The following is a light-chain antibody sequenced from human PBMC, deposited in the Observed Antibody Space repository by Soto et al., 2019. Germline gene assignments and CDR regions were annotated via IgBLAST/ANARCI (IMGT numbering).Light chain of an antibody. J-gene: IGLJ1*01. CDR1: TSNIESHS. CDR3: QSYDSSLSSYV. V-gene: IGLV1-44*01. Sequence: QSVLTQPPSASGTPGQRIVISCSGSTSNIESHSVNWFQQVPGTAPKLLIITNNQRPSGVPARFSGSKSGASASLAISGLQAEDEADYYCQSYDSSLSSYVFGTGTKVTVL. CDR2: TNN.